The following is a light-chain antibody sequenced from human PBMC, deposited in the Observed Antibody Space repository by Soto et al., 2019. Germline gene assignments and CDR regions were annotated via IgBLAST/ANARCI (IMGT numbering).Light chain of an antibody. CDR1: QSVGSY. CDR2: DAS. J-gene: IGKJ4*02. Sequence: EIVLTQSPATLSSSPGDRATLSCRASQSVGSYLGWYQQRPGQAPVLLIYDASNRATGIPARFSGSGSGTDFTLTSSSLEPEDFAVYYCQQLSYWPSTFGVGTKVEIK. CDR3: QQLSYWPST. V-gene: IGKV3-11*01.